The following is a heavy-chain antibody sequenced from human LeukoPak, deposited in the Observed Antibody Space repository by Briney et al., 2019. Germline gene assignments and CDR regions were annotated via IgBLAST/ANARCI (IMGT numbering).Heavy chain of an antibody. V-gene: IGHV3-23*01. CDR1: GFTFSSYA. CDR3: AKCESPVTMIVVVTGGLFDY. J-gene: IGHJ4*02. D-gene: IGHD3-22*01. CDR2: ISGSGGST. Sequence: GGSLRLSCAASGFTFSSYAMSRVRQAQGKGLEWVSPISGSGGSTYYADSVKGRFTISRDNSKNTLYLQMNSLRAEDTAVYYCAKCESPVTMIVVVTGGLFDYWGQGTLVTVSS.